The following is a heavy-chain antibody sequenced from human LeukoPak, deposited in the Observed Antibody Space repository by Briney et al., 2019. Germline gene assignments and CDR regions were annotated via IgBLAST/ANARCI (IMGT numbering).Heavy chain of an antibody. CDR2: INHSGST. Sequence: SETLSLTCAVYGGSFSGYYWSWIRQPPGKGLEWIGEINHSGSTNYNPSLKSRVTISVDTSKNQFSLKLSSVTAADTAVYYCARSANPGVHEFDPWGQGTLVTVSS. D-gene: IGHD6-6*01. CDR3: ARSANPGVHEFDP. J-gene: IGHJ5*02. V-gene: IGHV4-34*01. CDR1: GGSFSGYY.